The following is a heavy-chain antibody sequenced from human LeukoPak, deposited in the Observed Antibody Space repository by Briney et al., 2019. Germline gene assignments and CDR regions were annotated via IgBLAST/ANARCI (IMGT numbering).Heavy chain of an antibody. D-gene: IGHD2-2*01. J-gene: IGHJ3*02. CDR1: GGTFSSYA. V-gene: IGHV1-69*13. CDR3: ARKVLGYCSSTSCYHNAFDI. CDR2: IIPIFGTA. Sequence: GASVKVSCKASGGTFSSYAISWVRQAPGQGLEWMGGIIPIFGTANYAQKFQGRVTITADESTGTAYMELSSLRSEDTAVYYCARKVLGYCSSTSCYHNAFDIWGQGTMVTVSS.